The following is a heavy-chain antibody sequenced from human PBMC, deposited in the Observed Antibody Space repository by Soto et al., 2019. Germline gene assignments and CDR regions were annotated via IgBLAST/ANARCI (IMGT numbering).Heavy chain of an antibody. Sequence: SQQISQNRGSYGGAIQGCDCMSSPLPPGKGLEWIGEINHSGSTNYNPSLKSRVTISVDTSKNQFSLKLSSVTAADTAVYYCARSPPRYCSGSSCYGGLGVWGQGTLVT. CDR2: INHSGST. CDR1: GGAIQGCD. CDR3: ARSPPRYCSGSSCYGGLGV. J-gene: IGHJ4*02. V-gene: IGHV4-34*01. D-gene: IGHD2-15*01.